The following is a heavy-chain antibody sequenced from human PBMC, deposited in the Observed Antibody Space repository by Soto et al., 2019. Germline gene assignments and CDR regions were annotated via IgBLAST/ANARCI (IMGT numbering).Heavy chain of an antibody. J-gene: IGHJ4*02. CDR1: GFTPTTTP. Sequence: GGSLRLSCAGSGFTPTTTPLSWVRQRPGKGLEWVTTISGTASRTYYVDSVKGRFFISRDNSKNTVTLQMNHLTAVHTPVYYCAPSFRYFDNWGQGTRVTVSS. D-gene: IGHD3-9*01. V-gene: IGHV3-23*01. CDR2: ISGTASRT. CDR3: APSFRYFDN.